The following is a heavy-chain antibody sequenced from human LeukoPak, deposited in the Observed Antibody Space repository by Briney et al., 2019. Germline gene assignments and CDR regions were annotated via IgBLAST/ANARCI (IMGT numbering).Heavy chain of an antibody. CDR3: AKAGDYYGSGSYLWAFDI. V-gene: IGHV3-23*01. CDR1: GFTFSSYA. CDR2: ISGSGGST. D-gene: IGHD3-10*01. Sequence: PGESLRLSCAASGFTFSSYAMSWVRQAPGKGLEWVSAISGSGGSTYYADSVKGRFTISRDNSKNTLYLQMNSLRAEDTAVYYCAKAGDYYGSGSYLWAFDIWGQGTMVTVSS. J-gene: IGHJ3*02.